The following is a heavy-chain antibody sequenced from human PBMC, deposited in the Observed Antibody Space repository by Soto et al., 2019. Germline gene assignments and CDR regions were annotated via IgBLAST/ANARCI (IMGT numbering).Heavy chain of an antibody. V-gene: IGHV1-69*01. D-gene: IGHD6-19*01. CDR1: GGTFSSYA. CDR3: ATSIAVAAPYYYYGMDV. J-gene: IGHJ6*04. Sequence: QVQLVQSGAEVKKPGSSVKVSCKASGGTFSSYAISWVRQAPGQGLEWMGGLIPIFGTANYAQKFQGRVTMTADESTSTAYMELSSLRSEDTAVYYCATSIAVAAPYYYYGMDVCGEGTTVTVSS. CDR2: LIPIFGTA.